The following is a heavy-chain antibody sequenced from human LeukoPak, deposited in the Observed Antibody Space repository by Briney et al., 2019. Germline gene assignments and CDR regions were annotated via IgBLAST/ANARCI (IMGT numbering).Heavy chain of an antibody. CDR3: ARDRGWLQWDY. CDR2: IYYSGST. J-gene: IGHJ4*02. D-gene: IGHD5-24*01. V-gene: IGHV4-59*01. Sequence: SETLSLTCAVYGGSFSGYYWSWIRQPPGKGLEWIGYIYYSGSTNYNPSLKSRVTISVDTSKNQFSLKLSSVTAADTAVYYCARDRGWLQWDYWGQGTLVTVSS. CDR1: GGSFSGYY.